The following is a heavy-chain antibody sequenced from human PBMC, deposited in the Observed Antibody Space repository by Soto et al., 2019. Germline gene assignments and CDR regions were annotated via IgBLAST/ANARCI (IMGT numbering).Heavy chain of an antibody. V-gene: IGHV4-59*08. J-gene: IGHJ5*02. CDR1: GGSISSYY. CDR2: FYYSGST. D-gene: IGHD2-15*01. Sequence: PSETLSLTCTVSGGSISSYYWSWIRQPPGKGPECIGYFYYSGSTNYNPSLKSRVTISVDTSKNQFSLKLSSVTAADTAVYYCARAGYIRFDPWGQGTLVTVSS. CDR3: ARAGYIRFDP.